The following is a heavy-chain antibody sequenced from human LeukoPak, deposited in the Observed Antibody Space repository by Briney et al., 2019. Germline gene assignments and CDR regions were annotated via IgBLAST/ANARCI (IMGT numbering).Heavy chain of an antibody. D-gene: IGHD2-15*01. CDR3: AKDLKGYCSGGSCYSAMDV. CDR2: ISWNSGSI. J-gene: IGHJ6*03. CDR1: GFTFDDYA. V-gene: IGHV3-9*01. Sequence: GGSLRLSCAASGFTFDDYAMHWVRQAPGKGLEWVSGISWNSGSIGYADSVKGRFTISRDNAKNSLYLQMNSLRAEDTALYYCAKDLKGYCSGGSCYSAMDVWGKGTAVTISS.